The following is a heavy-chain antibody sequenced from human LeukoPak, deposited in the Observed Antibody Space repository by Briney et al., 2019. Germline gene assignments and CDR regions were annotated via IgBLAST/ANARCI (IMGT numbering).Heavy chain of an antibody. CDR1: GGSFSGYY. CDR3: ARTVGAKGRGDAFDV. V-gene: IGHV4-34*01. CDR2: INHSGST. Sequence: SETLSLTCAVYGGSFSGYYWSWIRQPPGKGLEWIGEINHSGSTNYNPSLKSRVTISVDTSKNQFSLKLTSVTAADTAVYYCARTVGAKGRGDAFDVWGQGTTVTVSS. D-gene: IGHD1-26*01. J-gene: IGHJ6*02.